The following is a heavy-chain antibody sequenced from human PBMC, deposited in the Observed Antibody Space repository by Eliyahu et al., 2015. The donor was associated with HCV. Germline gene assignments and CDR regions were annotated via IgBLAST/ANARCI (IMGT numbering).Heavy chain of an antibody. CDR2: IYYSGST. J-gene: IGHJ5*02. CDR3: ARHSQPSESGWFDP. D-gene: IGHD1-14*01. CDR1: GGSXSSXSYX. V-gene: IGHV4-39*01. Sequence: QLQLQESGPGLVKPSETLSLTXXVSGGSXSSXSYXWGWIRQPPGKGXXXIGRIYYSGSTYYNPSLKSRVTISVDTSKNQFSLKLSSVTAADTAVYYCARHSQPSESGWFDPWGQGTLVTVSS.